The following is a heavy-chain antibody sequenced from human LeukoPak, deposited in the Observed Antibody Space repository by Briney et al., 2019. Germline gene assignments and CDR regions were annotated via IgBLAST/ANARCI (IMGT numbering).Heavy chain of an antibody. J-gene: IGHJ4*02. CDR2: INGKSGVT. CDR1: GYTFADYY. D-gene: IGHD3-16*01. Sequence: ASVKVSCKASGYTFADYYIHWVRQAPGQGLEWMGWINGKSGVTFYAQQFQDRITVTRDTSISTMYLELNRLTSADTAIYYCARDFDWGPDYWGPGTLVAVSS. CDR3: ARDFDWGPDY. V-gene: IGHV1-2*02.